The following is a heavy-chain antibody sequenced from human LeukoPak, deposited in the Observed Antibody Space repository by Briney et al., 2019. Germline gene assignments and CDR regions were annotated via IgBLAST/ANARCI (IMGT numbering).Heavy chain of an antibody. CDR1: GFTFSSYW. CDR2: INQDESKE. Sequence: GGSLRLSCAASGFTFSSYWMTWVRQAPGKGLEWVAHINQDESKEYYMDSVKARFTISRDNAKNSLSLQMNSLRAEDTAVYYCVRDGGVSGYDLLDYWGQGTLVTVSS. CDR3: VRDGGVSGYDLLDY. D-gene: IGHD5-12*01. J-gene: IGHJ4*02. V-gene: IGHV3-7*01.